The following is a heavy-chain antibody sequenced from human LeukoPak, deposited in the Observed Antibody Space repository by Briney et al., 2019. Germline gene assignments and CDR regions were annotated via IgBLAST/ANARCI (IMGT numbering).Heavy chain of an antibody. D-gene: IGHD3-22*01. CDR3: ARDEVYYYDSSGAPRANYYYYMDV. CDR2: ISSSSSTI. V-gene: IGHV3-48*01. Sequence: GGSLRLSCAASGFTFSSYSMNWVRQAPGKGLEWVSYISSSSSTIYYADSVKGRFTISRDNAKNSLYLQMNSLRAEDTAVYYCARDEVYYYDSSGAPRANYYYYMDVWGKGTTVTISS. CDR1: GFTFSSYS. J-gene: IGHJ6*03.